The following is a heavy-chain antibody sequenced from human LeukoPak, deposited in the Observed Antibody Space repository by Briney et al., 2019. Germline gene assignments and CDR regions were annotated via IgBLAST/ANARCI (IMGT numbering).Heavy chain of an antibody. CDR3: ARAAYRAAFDI. CDR1: GFTFSTYW. Sequence: GGSLRLSCAASGFTFSTYWKYWVRQAPGKGMVWVSLIKSDGSYTSYADSVKGRFTISRDNAKNTLYLQMNSLRVEDTAVYYCARAAYRAAFDIWGQGTMVTVSS. J-gene: IGHJ3*02. CDR2: IKSDGSYT. D-gene: IGHD4-11*01. V-gene: IGHV3-74*01.